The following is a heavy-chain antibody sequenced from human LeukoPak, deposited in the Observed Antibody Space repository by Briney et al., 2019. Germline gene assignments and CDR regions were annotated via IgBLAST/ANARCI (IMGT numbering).Heavy chain of an antibody. Sequence: PSETLSLTCTVSGGSISSGDYYWSWIRQPPGKGLEWIGYIYYSGSTYYNPSLKSRVTISVDTSKNQFSLKLSSVTAADTAVYYCAREGRPYCGGDCYSDAFDIWGQGTMVTVSS. CDR2: IYYSGST. D-gene: IGHD2-21*02. V-gene: IGHV4-30-4*01. J-gene: IGHJ3*02. CDR3: AREGRPYCGGDCYSDAFDI. CDR1: GGSISSGDYY.